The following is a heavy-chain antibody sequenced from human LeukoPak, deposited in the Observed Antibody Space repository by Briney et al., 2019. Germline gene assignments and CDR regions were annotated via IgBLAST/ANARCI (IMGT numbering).Heavy chain of an antibody. J-gene: IGHJ1*01. Sequence: SETLSLTCTVSGGSISSYYWSWIRQPPGKGLEWIGYIYYSGSTNYNPSLKSQITISVDTSKNQFSLKLSSVTAADTAVYYCARVSYTTGGRAEYFQHWGQGTLVTVSP. V-gene: IGHV4-59*01. CDR1: GGSISSYY. CDR3: ARVSYTTGGRAEYFQH. CDR2: IYYSGST. D-gene: IGHD6-19*01.